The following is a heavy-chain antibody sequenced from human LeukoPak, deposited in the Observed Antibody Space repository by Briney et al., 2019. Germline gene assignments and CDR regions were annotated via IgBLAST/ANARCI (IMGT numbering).Heavy chain of an antibody. J-gene: IGHJ4*02. V-gene: IGHV3-21*01. D-gene: IGHD6-19*01. CDR2: ISSSSSYI. Sequence: KSGGSLRLSCAASGFTFSSYSMNWVRQAPGKGLEWVSSISSSSSYIYYADSVKGRFTISRDNAKNSLYLQMNSLRAEDTAVYYCARGGGSGWYSDYWGQGTLVTVSS. CDR3: ARGGGSGWYSDY. CDR1: GFTFSSYS.